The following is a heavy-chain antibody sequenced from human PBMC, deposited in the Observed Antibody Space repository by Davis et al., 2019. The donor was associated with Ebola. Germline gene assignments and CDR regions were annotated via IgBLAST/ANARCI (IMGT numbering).Heavy chain of an antibody. V-gene: IGHV3-9*01. CDR2: ITWNSGSI. D-gene: IGHD5-12*01. CDR3: AKGGYSGYDYGVTPWYFDY. J-gene: IGHJ4*02. CDR1: GFTFDDYA. Sequence: PGGSLRLSCAASGFTFDDYAMHWVRQPPGKGLEWVSGITWNSGSIGYADSVKGRFTISRDNAKNSLYLQMNSLRAEDTAFYYCAKGGYSGYDYGVTPWYFDYWGQGSLVTVSS.